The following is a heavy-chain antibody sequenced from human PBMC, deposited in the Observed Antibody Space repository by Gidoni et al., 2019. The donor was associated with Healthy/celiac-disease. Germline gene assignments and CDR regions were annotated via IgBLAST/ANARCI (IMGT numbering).Heavy chain of an antibody. V-gene: IGHV4-59*01. Sequence: QVQLQESGPGLVKPSETLSLPCTVSGGSISSYYWSWIRQPPGKGLEWIGYIYYSGSTNYNPSLKSRVTISVDTSKNQFSLKLSSVTAADTAVYYCAHWGGDYYGMDVWGQGTTVTVSS. CDR3: AHWGGDYYGMDV. D-gene: IGHD3-16*01. CDR2: IYYSGST. CDR1: GGSISSYY. J-gene: IGHJ6*02.